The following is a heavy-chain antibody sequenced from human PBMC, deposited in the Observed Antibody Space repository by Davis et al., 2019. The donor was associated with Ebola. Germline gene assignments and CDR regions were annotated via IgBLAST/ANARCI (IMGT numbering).Heavy chain of an antibody. V-gene: IGHV3-7*01. CDR1: GFTFSNFW. J-gene: IGHJ4*02. CDR3: ASSVPRHYYFDY. Sequence: GGSLRLSCEASGFTFSNFWMSWVRQAPGKGLEWVANIRQDGSQIYYVDSVKGRFTISRDNAKNSLFLQMNSLRAEDTAVYYCASSVPRHYYFDYWGQGTLVTVSS. D-gene: IGHD2-2*01. CDR2: IRQDGSQI.